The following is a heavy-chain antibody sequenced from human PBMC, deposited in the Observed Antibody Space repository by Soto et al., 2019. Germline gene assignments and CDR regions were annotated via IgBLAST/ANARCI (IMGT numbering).Heavy chain of an antibody. V-gene: IGHV4-31*03. Sequence: SETLSLTCTLSGVSITSGAYYWTWVRQHPGKGLEWIGYIYYNGNTYFSPSLKSRLTISIDTSKNQFSLKLSSVTAADTAMYYLARARLRAVYALDCWGKRPMVTV. CDR1: GVSITSGAYY. D-gene: IGHD4-17*01. CDR3: ARARLRAVYALDC. J-gene: IGHJ3*01. CDR2: IYYNGNT.